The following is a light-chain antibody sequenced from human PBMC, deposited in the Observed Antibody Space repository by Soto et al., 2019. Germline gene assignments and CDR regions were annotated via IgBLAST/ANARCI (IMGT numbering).Light chain of an antibody. CDR3: SSYTTSSTIE. J-gene: IGLJ3*02. V-gene: IGLV2-14*01. CDR2: EVS. CDR1: SSDVGAYKY. Sequence: QSVLTQPASVSGSPGQSITISCTGTSSDVGAYKYVSWYQQQHPGKAPKLMIYEVSNRPSGVSNRFSGSKSGNTASLTISGLQAEDEADYYCSSYTTSSTIEFGGGTKLTVL.